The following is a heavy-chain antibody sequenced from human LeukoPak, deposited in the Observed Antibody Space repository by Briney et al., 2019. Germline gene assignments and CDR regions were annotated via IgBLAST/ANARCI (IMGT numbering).Heavy chain of an antibody. V-gene: IGHV1-18*01. CDR3: AREIHYYDSSGYYLDY. CDR1: GYTFTSYG. J-gene: IGHJ4*02. D-gene: IGHD3-22*01. CDR2: ISAYNGNT. Sequence: ASVKVSCKASGYTFTSYGISWVRQAPGQGLEWMGWISAYNGNTNYAQKLQGRVTITADKSTSTAYMELSSLRSEDTAVYYCAREIHYYDSSGYYLDYWGQGTLVTVSS.